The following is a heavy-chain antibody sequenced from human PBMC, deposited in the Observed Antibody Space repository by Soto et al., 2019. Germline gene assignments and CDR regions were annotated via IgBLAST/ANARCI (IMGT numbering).Heavy chain of an antibody. Sequence: GGSLRLSCAASGFTFSSYAMSWVRQAPGKGLEWVSAISCSGGSTYYADSVKGRFTISRDNSKNTLYLQMNSLRAEDTAVYSCAKDRTVKKSSYGQTYFDYWGQGTLVTVSS. J-gene: IGHJ4*02. CDR2: ISCSGGST. V-gene: IGHV3-23*01. CDR1: GFTFSSYA. CDR3: AKDRTVKKSSYGQTYFDY. D-gene: IGHD5-18*01.